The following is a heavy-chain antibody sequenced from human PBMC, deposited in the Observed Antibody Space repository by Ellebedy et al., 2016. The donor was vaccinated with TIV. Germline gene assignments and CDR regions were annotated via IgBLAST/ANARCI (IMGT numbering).Heavy chain of an antibody. J-gene: IGHJ4*02. CDR2: ISYDGSNK. CDR3: AKEELLWFGELPLLGY. D-gene: IGHD3-10*01. CDR1: GFTFSSYG. V-gene: IGHV3-30*18. Sequence: GESLKISCAASGFTFSSYGMHWVRQAPGKGLEWVAVISYDGSNKYYADSVKGRFTISRDNSKNTLYLQMNSLRAEDTAVYYCAKEELLWFGELPLLGYWGQGTLVTVSS.